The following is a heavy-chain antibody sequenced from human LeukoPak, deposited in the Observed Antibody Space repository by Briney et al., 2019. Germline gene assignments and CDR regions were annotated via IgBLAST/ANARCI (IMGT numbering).Heavy chain of an antibody. J-gene: IGHJ4*02. Sequence: PSETLSLTCTVSGASINSHYWSWIRQPPGKGLEWIGYISYSGSTNYNPSLKSRVIISVDTSKTHFSLNLSSVTAADTAFYYCARHRVSGSSYSALDYWGQGTLVSVSP. D-gene: IGHD1-26*01. CDR2: ISYSGST. V-gene: IGHV4-59*08. CDR3: ARHRVSGSSYSALDY. CDR1: GASINSHY.